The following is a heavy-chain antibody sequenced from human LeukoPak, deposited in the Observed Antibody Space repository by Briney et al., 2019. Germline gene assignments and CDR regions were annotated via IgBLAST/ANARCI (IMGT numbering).Heavy chain of an antibody. CDR3: ARSWIQSS. D-gene: IGHD5-18*01. Sequence: GGSLRLSCAASGFTFSSYWMHWVRHAPGKGLVWVSRINSDGSSTIYADSVEGRFTISRQNAKNTLYLQMNGLRAEDTAVYYCARSWIQSSWGQGTVVTVSS. CDR2: INSDGSST. J-gene: IGHJ5*02. V-gene: IGHV3-74*01. CDR1: GFTFSSYW.